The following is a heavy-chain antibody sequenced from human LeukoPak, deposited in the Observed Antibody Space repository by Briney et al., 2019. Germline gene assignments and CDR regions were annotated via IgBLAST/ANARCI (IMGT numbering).Heavy chain of an antibody. J-gene: IGHJ4*02. CDR3: AKAYYGSGTYYRDFDN. CDR2: ISGSAGST. V-gene: IGHV3-23*01. Sequence: GGSLRLSCAASGFTFSSYAMSWVRQAPGRGLEWVSVISGSAGSTYYTDSVKGRFTISRDNSENTLYLEMNSLRAEDTAVYYCAKAYYGSGTYYRDFDNWGQGTLVTVSS. CDR1: GFTFSSYA. D-gene: IGHD3-10*01.